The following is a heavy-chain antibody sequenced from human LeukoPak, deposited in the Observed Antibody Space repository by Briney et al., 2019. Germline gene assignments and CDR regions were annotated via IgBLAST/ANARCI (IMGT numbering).Heavy chain of an antibody. J-gene: IGHJ4*02. D-gene: IGHD3-3*01. CDR2: ISGSGGST. CDR1: GFTFSSYA. Sequence: PGGSLRLSCAASGFTFSSYAMSWVRQAPGKGLEWVSAISGSGGSTYYADSVKGRFTISRDNSKNTLYLQMNSLRAEDTAVYYCAKDGEYYDFWSGYPHYFDYWGQGTLVTVS. V-gene: IGHV3-23*01. CDR3: AKDGEYYDFWSGYPHYFDY.